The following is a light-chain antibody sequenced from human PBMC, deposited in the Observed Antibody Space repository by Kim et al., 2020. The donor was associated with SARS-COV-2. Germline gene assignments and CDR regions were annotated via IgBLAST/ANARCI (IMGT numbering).Light chain of an antibody. V-gene: IGKV3-20*01. J-gene: IGKJ1*01. Sequence: SAGERATLSCRASRSVSTGYLAWYQQKPGQAPKLLILDASKRATGIPDRFSGSGSGTDFTLTINRLEPEDFAVYYCQQYGSPPRTFGQGTKVDIK. CDR1: RSVSTGY. CDR2: DAS. CDR3: QQYGSPPRT.